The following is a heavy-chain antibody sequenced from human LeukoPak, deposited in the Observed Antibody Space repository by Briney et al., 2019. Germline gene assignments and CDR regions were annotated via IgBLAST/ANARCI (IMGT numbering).Heavy chain of an antibody. CDR3: ARDYESYKD. V-gene: IGHV3-30*04. J-gene: IGHJ4*02. CDR1: GFTFSSYA. Sequence: GGSLRLSCAASGFTFSSYAMHWVRQAPGKGLEWVAVISYDGSNKYYADSVKGRFTISRDNAKNSLYLQMNSLRAEDTAVYYCARDYESYKDWGQGTLVTVSS. CDR2: ISYDGSNK. D-gene: IGHD3-16*01.